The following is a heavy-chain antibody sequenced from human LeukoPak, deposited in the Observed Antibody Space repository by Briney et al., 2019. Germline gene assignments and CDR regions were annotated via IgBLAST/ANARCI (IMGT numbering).Heavy chain of an antibody. CDR2: ISSSGSTI. J-gene: IGHJ4*02. Sequence: QPGGSLRLSCAASGFTFSSYEMNWVRQAPGKGLEWVSYISSSGSTIYYADSVKGRFTISRDNAKNSLYLQMNSLRAEDTAVYYCARSRSLGDCNYGYWGQGTLVTVSS. V-gene: IGHV3-48*03. D-gene: IGHD1-7*01. CDR1: GFTFSSYE. CDR3: ARSRSLGDCNYGY.